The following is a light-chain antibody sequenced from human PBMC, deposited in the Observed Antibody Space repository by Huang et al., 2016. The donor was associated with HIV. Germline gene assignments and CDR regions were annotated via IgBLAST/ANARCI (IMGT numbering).Light chain of an antibody. Sequence: DIQMTQSPSSLSASVGDRVTLACRASQSIGTYLHWYQQKPGKAPRLLIHVASSLQSGVPSRFSGSGSGTDFTLTISSLQPEDFATYYCQQSYSALGLTFGGGTKVEIK. J-gene: IGKJ4*01. CDR3: QQSYSALGLT. CDR2: VAS. V-gene: IGKV1-39*01. CDR1: QSIGTY.